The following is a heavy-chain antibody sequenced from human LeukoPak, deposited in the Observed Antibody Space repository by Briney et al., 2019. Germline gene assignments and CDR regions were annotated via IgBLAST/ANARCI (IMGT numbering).Heavy chain of an antibody. J-gene: IGHJ4*02. Sequence: GGSLRLSCAASGFTVSNNYMSWVRQAPGKGLEWVSVIYSGGSTYYADSVRGRFTISRDNAKNSLYLQMNSLRDEDTAVYYCARDAHIVRGVNPLDYWGQGTLVTVSS. V-gene: IGHV3-53*01. CDR3: ARDAHIVRGVNPLDY. CDR1: GFTVSNNY. D-gene: IGHD3-10*01. CDR2: IYSGGST.